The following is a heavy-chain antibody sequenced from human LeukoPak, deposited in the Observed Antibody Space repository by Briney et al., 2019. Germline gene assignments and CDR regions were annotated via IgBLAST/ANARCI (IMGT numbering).Heavy chain of an antibody. Sequence: GGSLRLSCAGSGFTFSYYWMSWVRQARGKGLEWVANINEDGSETYYVDSLEGRFTISKDNAKNSLYLQMSNLRAEDTALYFCARAAGVGTVDIWGQGTMVTVSS. D-gene: IGHD1-1*01. V-gene: IGHV3-7*01. J-gene: IGHJ3*02. CDR1: GFTFSYYW. CDR3: ARAAGVGTVDI. CDR2: INEDGSET.